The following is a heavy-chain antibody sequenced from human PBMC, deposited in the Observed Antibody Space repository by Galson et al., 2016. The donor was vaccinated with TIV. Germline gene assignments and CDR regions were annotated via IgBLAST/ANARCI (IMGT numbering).Heavy chain of an antibody. V-gene: IGHV5-51*01. J-gene: IGHJ6*03. CDR2: IYPAGSET. CDR1: GYSFAPFW. Sequence: QSGAEVKKPGESLKISCKASGYSFAPFWVGWVRQMPGQGLEWMGVIYPAGSETRYSPSFQGQVTISADKSISTAYLQWSSLKASDTAIYYCARHHDFWSGRAYFDMDVWGKGTTVSVPS. D-gene: IGHD3-3*01. CDR3: ARHHDFWSGRAYFDMDV.